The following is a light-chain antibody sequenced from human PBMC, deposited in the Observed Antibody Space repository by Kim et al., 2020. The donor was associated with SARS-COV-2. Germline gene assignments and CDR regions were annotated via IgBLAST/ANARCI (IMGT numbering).Light chain of an antibody. CDR1: QCITRW. CDR3: HQYNSYSHT. J-gene: IGKJ2*01. Sequence: DIQMTQSPTTLSASVGDRVTMTCRASQCITRWLAWYQQKPGKAPKLLIYDASSLKRGVPSRFSGSGSGTEFTLTISSLQPDDFATYYCHQYNSYSHTFGQGTKLEI. V-gene: IGKV1-5*01. CDR2: DAS.